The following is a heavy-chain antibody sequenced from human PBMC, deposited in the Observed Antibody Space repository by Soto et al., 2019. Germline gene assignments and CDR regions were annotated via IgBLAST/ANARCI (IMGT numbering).Heavy chain of an antibody. Sequence: QVQLVQSGVEVKKPGASVKVSCKASGYTFTSYGITWVRQAPGQGLEWMGWISAYNGNTNYAQKLQGRVTMTPDTSTNTGYMGVRSLRSDDSAVYCCARAYQTVLEFDCWGQGTLVTVSA. J-gene: IGHJ4*02. CDR2: ISAYNGNT. CDR3: ARAYQTVLEFDC. D-gene: IGHD2-2*01. CDR1: GYTFTSYG. V-gene: IGHV1-18*04.